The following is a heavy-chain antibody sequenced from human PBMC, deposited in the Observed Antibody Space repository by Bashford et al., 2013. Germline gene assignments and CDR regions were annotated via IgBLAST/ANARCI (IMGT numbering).Heavy chain of an antibody. Sequence: ASVKVSCKASGYTFTDYFMHWVRQAPGQGLEWMGWINPNSGGTTYAQSFQDRITITADESRTTAYMELSSLRSDDTAVYFCARAESLGDALDHWGQGTLVTVSS. CDR3: ARAESLGDALDH. D-gene: IGHD3-16*01. J-gene: IGHJ4*02. V-gene: IGHV1-2*02. CDR1: GYTFTDYF. CDR2: INPNSGGT.